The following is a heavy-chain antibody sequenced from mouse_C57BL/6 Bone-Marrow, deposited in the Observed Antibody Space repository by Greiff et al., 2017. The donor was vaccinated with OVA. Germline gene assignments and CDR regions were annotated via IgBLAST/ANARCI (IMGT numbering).Heavy chain of an antibody. Sequence: VQLQQPGAELVRPGSSVKLSCKASGYTFTSYWMHWVKQRPIQGLEWIGNIDPSDSETHYNQKFKDKATLTVDKSSSTAYMQLSSLTSEDSAVYYCAREIYYYGSSSWFAYWGQGTLVTVSA. V-gene: IGHV1-52*01. CDR2: IDPSDSET. D-gene: IGHD1-1*01. CDR3: AREIYYYGSSSWFAY. CDR1: GYTFTSYW. J-gene: IGHJ3*01.